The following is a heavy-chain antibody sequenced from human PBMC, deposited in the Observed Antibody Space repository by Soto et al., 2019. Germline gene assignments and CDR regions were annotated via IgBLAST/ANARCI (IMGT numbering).Heavy chain of an antibody. CDR3: ARPHLLLNWFDP. CDR2: IYYSGST. J-gene: IGHJ5*02. V-gene: IGHV4-39*01. D-gene: IGHD2-15*01. CDR1: GGSISSSSYY. Sequence: SETLSLTCTVSGGSISSSSYYWGWIRQPPGKGLEWIGSIYYSGSTYYNPSLKSRVTISVDTSKNQFSLKLSSVTAADTAVYYCARPHLLLNWFDPWGPGTLVTVS.